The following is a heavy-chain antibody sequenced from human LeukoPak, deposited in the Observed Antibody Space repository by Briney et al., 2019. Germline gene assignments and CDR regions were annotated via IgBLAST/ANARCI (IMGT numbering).Heavy chain of an antibody. CDR1: GFTFSSSA. CDR2: FSSDGSST. Sequence: PGGSLRRSCSASGFTFSSSAMYWVRQAPGKGLEYVSAFSSDGSSTFYADSVKGRFTISRDNSKNMLYLQMSSLRADDTAVYYCVKTLKYYGSGRGLFDSWGQGILVTVSS. J-gene: IGHJ4*02. V-gene: IGHV3-64D*06. D-gene: IGHD3-10*01. CDR3: VKTLKYYGSGRGLFDS.